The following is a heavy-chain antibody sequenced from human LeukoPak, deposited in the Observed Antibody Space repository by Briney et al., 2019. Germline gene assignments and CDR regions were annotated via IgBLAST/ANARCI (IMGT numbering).Heavy chain of an antibody. J-gene: IGHJ6*03. D-gene: IGHD6-6*01. Sequence: PGGSLRLSCAASGFTFRTYSMNWVRQAPGKGLEWVSSITSSSSYNYYADSVKGRFTISRDNAKNSLYLQMNSLRAEDTAVYYCARDPTWQLVPENYMDVWGKGTTVTVSS. V-gene: IGHV3-21*01. CDR3: ARDPTWQLVPENYMDV. CDR2: ITSSSSYN. CDR1: GFTFRTYS.